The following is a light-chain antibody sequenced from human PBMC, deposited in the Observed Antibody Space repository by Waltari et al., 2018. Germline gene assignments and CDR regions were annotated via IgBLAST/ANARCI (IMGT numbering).Light chain of an antibody. Sequence: QLVLTQSPSASASLGASVKPTCTLSSGHRSNVIAWLQQQPEKGPRYLMKVNSDGSHSKGDKIPDRFSGSSSGAEHSLTISSLQSEDEADYYCQTGGHGTWVFGGGTKLTVL. CDR2: VNSDGSH. J-gene: IGLJ3*02. CDR1: SGHRSNV. CDR3: QTGGHGTWV. V-gene: IGLV4-69*01.